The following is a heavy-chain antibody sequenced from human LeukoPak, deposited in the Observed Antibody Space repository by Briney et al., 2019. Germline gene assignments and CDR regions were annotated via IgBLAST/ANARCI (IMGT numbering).Heavy chain of an antibody. V-gene: IGHV4-59*12. CDR2: IHYSGST. Sequence: SETLSLACTVSGGSISSYYWSWIRQPPGKGLEWIGYIHYSGSTYYNPSLKSRVTISVDTSKNQFSLKLSSVTAADTAVYYCARDSYSSSWYLPYWGQGTLVTVSS. J-gene: IGHJ4*02. CDR1: GGSISSYY. D-gene: IGHD6-13*01. CDR3: ARDSYSSSWYLPY.